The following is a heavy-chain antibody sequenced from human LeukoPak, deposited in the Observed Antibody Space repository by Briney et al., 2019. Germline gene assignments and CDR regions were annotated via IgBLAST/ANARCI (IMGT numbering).Heavy chain of an antibody. CDR2: VKQDGSEK. Sequence: GGSLRLSCAASGFTFSSYWMSWVRQAPGKGLEWVANVKQDGSEKYYVDSVKGRFTISRDNAKNSLYLQMSSLRAEDTAVYYCARIRQRGTKYYFDYWGQGTLVAVSS. CDR3: ARIRQRGTKYYFDY. J-gene: IGHJ4*02. D-gene: IGHD1-7*01. CDR1: GFTFSSYW. V-gene: IGHV3-7*01.